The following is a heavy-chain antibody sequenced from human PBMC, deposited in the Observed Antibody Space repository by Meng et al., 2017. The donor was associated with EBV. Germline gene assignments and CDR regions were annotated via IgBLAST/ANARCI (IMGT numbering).Heavy chain of an antibody. D-gene: IGHD3-10*01. V-gene: IGHV1-69*12. CDR2: LIPMVGAP. CDR3: ASESGRGFTPDY. CDR1: GGTSSRYA. J-gene: IGHJ4*02. Sequence: VRLGQPGAEVKKPGSPRKAYSKASGGTSSRYAISGRRQAPGQGLEWMGGLIPMVGAPHYAQKFQGRVTIIADESTSTHSMELNSLRSEDTAMYYCASESGRGFTPDYWGQGTLVTVSS.